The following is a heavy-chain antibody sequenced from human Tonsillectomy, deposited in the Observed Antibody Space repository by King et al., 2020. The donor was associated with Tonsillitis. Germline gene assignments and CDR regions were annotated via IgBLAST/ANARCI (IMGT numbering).Heavy chain of an antibody. V-gene: IGHV4-4*07. D-gene: IGHD2-2*01. Sequence: VQLQESGPGLVKPSETLSLTCTVSGGSISSYYWSWFRQPAGKGLEWIGRIYTSGSTNYNPSLKSRVTMSVDTSKNQFSLKLSSVTAADTAVYYCAREARDCSSTSCYEGYYYYMDVWGKGTTVTVSS. J-gene: IGHJ6*03. CDR1: GGSISSYY. CDR2: IYTSGST. CDR3: AREARDCSSTSCYEGYYYYMDV.